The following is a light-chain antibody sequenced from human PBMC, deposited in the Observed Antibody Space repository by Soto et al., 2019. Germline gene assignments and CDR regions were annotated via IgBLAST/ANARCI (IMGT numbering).Light chain of an antibody. Sequence: QSVLTQPASVSGSPGQSITISCTGTSSDVGGYNYVSWYQQHPGKAPKLIIFEVSYRPSGISNRFSASKSGDTASLTISGLQADEEADYYCCSYTDSRTHIFGSGTKLTVL. CDR3: CSYTDSRTHI. CDR2: EVS. J-gene: IGLJ1*01. CDR1: SSDVGGYNY. V-gene: IGLV2-14*01.